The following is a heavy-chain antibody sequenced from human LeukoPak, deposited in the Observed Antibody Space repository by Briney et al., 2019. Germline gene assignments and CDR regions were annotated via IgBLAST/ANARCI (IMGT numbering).Heavy chain of an antibody. Sequence: GGSLRLSCAASGFTFDDYAMHWVRQAPGKGLEWVSGISWNSGSIGYADSVKGRFTISRDNAKNSLYLQMNSLRAEDTAVYYCAKGGDITSIQFDYWGQGTLVTVSS. CDR3: AKGGDITSIQFDY. J-gene: IGHJ4*02. D-gene: IGHD5-12*01. CDR2: ISWNSGSI. V-gene: IGHV3-9*01. CDR1: GFTFDDYA.